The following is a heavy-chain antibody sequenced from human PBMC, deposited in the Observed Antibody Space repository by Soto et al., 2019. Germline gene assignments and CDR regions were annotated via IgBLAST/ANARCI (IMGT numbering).Heavy chain of an antibody. V-gene: IGHV3-30-3*01. D-gene: IGHD3-3*01. J-gene: IGHJ4*02. CDR2: ISYDGSNK. CDR3: ARDPTGTNYDFWSGKFDY. Sequence: GGSLRLSCAASGFTFSSYAMHWVRQAPGKGLEWVAVISYDGSNKYYADSVKGRFTISRDNSKNTLYLQMNSLRAEDTAVYYCARDPTGTNYDFWSGKFDYWGQGTLVTVSS. CDR1: GFTFSSYA.